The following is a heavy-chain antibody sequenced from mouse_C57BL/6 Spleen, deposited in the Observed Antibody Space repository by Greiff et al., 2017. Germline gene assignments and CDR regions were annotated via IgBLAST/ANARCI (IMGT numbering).Heavy chain of an antibody. CDR3: ARSNWDGFAY. Sequence: VQLKQSGPGMVKPSQSLSLTCTVTGYSITSGYDWHWIRHFPGNKLEWMGYISYSGSTNYNPSLKSRISITHDTSKNHFFLKLNSVTTEDTATYYCARSNWDGFAYWGQGTLVTVSA. D-gene: IGHD4-1*02. CDR2: ISYSGST. V-gene: IGHV3-1*01. CDR1: GYSITSGYD. J-gene: IGHJ3*01.